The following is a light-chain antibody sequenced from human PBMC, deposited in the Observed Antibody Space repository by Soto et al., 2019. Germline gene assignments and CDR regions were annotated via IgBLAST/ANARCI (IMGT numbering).Light chain of an antibody. CDR3: HVGDSSSAHYI. CDR1: NIGRKS. J-gene: IGLJ1*01. CDR2: HDS. V-gene: IGLV3-21*02. Sequence: SYELPQPPSVSVAPGQTARLSCGGNNIGRKSVHWYQQKPGRAPVVVVYHDSDRPSGIPERFSGANSGDTATLTISRVEAGDEADYYCHVGDSSSAHYIFGTGTKVTVL.